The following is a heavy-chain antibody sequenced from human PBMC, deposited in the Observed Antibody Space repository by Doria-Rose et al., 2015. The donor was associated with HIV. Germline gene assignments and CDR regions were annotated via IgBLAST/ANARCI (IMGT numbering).Heavy chain of an antibody. CDR3: AREGFSSGSYQVPYFDF. Sequence: QVQLVQSGPGLVKPSQTLSLTCTVSGGSISSGSYYWSWIRQPAGKGLEWIGRIYTSGSTKYNPSLKSRITISMDTSKNQFSLNLSSVTAADTAVYYCAREGFSSGSYQVPYFDFWGQGTLVTVSS. V-gene: IGHV4-61*02. D-gene: IGHD6-19*01. CDR1: GGSISSGSYY. J-gene: IGHJ4*02. CDR2: IYTSGST.